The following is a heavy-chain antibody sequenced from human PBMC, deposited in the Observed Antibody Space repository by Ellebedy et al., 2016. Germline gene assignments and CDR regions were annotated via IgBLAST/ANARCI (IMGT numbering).Heavy chain of an antibody. J-gene: IGHJ3*02. CDR3: ARDYPEYSSSSPAFVVVGAFDI. D-gene: IGHD6-6*01. Sequence: GESLKISCAASGFTFSSYWMGWVRQAPGKGLEWVSYISSSSSTIYYADSVKGRFTISRDNAKNSLYLQMNSLRAEDTAVYYCARDYPEYSSSSPAFVVVGAFDIWGQGTMVTVSS. CDR2: ISSSSSTI. CDR1: GFTFSSYW. V-gene: IGHV3-48*01.